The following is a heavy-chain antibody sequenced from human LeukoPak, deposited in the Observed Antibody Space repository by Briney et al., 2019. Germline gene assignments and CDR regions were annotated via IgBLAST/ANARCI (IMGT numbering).Heavy chain of an antibody. CDR3: ATEVVY. CDR1: RFNSNDYV. Sequence: GGSLRLSCAASRFNSNDYVMSWVRQAPGKGLEWVSSISGSGRSLYYADSIKGRFNISRDNSKHILYLQMDSLRAEDTAIYYCATEVVYWGQGALVTVSS. V-gene: IGHV3-23*01. CDR2: ISGSGRSL. J-gene: IGHJ4*02.